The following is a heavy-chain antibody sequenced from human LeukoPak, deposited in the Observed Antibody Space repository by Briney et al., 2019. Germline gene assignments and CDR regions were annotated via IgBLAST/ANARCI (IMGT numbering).Heavy chain of an antibody. Sequence: SETLSLTCAVYGGSFSGYHWSWIRQPPGKGLEWIGEINHSGSTNYNPSLKSRVTISVDTSKNQFSLKLSSVTAADTAVYYCARVGRGTYWGQGTLVTVSS. V-gene: IGHV4-34*01. CDR2: INHSGST. CDR1: GGSFSGYH. J-gene: IGHJ4*02. CDR3: ARVGRGTY. D-gene: IGHD1-26*01.